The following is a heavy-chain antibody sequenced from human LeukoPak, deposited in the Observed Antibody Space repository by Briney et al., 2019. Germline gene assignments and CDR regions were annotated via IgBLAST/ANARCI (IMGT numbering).Heavy chain of an antibody. CDR2: MYYTGST. J-gene: IGHJ6*02. Sequence: SQTLSLTCTVSGDSISSGGYYWSWLRQHGGKGLEWIGYMYYTGSTYYNPSLKSRVTISVDTSKNHFSLKLSSVTAADTAVYYCATAVKGAYYGMDLWGQGTTVTVSS. CDR3: ATAVKGAYYGMDL. V-gene: IGHV4-31*03. CDR1: GDSISSGGYY. D-gene: IGHD3-16*01.